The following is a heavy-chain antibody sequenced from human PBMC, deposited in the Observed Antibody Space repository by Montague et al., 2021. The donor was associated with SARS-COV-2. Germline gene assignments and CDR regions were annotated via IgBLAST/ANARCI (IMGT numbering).Heavy chain of an antibody. V-gene: IGHV4-31*03. CDR2: IYYSGST. D-gene: IGHD6-13*01. CDR1: GGSISSGGYY. Sequence: TLSLTCTVSGGSISSGGYYWSWIRQHPGKGLEWIGYIYYSGSTYYNPSLKSRVTISVDTSKNQFSLKLSSVTAADTAVYYCARDVGWYSSSWFDYWGRGTLVTVSS. CDR3: ARDVGWYSSSWFDY. J-gene: IGHJ4*02.